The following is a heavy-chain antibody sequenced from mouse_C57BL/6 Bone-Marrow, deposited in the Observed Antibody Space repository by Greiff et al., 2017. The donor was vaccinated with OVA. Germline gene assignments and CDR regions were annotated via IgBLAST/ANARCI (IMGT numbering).Heavy chain of an antibody. CDR3: TRVLFYAMDY. Sequence: VQLQQSGAELARPGASVKLSCKASGYTFTSYGISWVKQRTGQGLEWIGEIYPRSGNTYYNEKFKGKATLTADKSSSTAYLELRSLTSEDSAVYFCTRVLFYAMDYWGQGTSVTVSS. CDR2: IYPRSGNT. V-gene: IGHV1-81*01. J-gene: IGHJ4*01. D-gene: IGHD6-1*01. CDR1: GYTFTSYG.